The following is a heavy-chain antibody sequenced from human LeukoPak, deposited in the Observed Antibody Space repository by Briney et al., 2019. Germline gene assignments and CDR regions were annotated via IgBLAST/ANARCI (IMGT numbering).Heavy chain of an antibody. CDR2: INPSGGST. J-gene: IGHJ4*02. D-gene: IGHD1-1*01. V-gene: IGHV1-46*01. CDR1: GYTFTSYY. CDR3: ARGGSSWNDRLDPDY. Sequence: ASVKVSCKASGYTFTSYYMHWVRQAPGQGLKWMGIINPSGGSTSYAQKFQGRVTMTRDTSTSTVYMELSSLRSEDTAVYYCARGGSSWNDRLDPDYWGQGTLVTVSS.